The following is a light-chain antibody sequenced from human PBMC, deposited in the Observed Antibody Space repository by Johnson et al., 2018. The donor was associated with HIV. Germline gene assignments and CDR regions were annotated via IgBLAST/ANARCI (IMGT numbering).Light chain of an antibody. J-gene: IGLJ1*01. Sequence: QSVLTQPPSVSAAPGQKVTISCSGSSSNIGNNYVSWYQQLPGTAPKLLISDNDKRPSGIPDRFSGSKSGASATLAITGLQTGGEADYYCGTWDNSLNVYVFGTGTKVTVL. V-gene: IGLV1-51*01. CDR1: SSNIGNNY. CDR3: GTWDNSLNVYV. CDR2: DND.